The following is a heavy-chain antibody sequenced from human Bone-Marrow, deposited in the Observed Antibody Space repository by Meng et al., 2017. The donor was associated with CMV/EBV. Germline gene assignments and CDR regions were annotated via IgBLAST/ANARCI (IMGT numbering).Heavy chain of an antibody. V-gene: IGHV3-15*01. CDR3: TTPYPYYYDSSGYRWFDP. CDR1: NAW. J-gene: IGHJ5*02. D-gene: IGHD3-22*01. CDR2: IKSKTDGGTT. Sequence: NAWMSWARQAPGKGLEWVGRIKSKTDGGTTDYAAPVKGRFTISRDDSKNTLYLQMNSLKTEDTAVYYCTTPYPYYYDSSGYRWFDPWGQGTLVTVSS.